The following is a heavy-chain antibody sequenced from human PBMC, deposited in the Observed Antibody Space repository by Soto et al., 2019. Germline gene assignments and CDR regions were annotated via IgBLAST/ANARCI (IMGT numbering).Heavy chain of an antibody. D-gene: IGHD2-15*01. CDR1: GFTFSSYA. V-gene: IGHV3-23*01. CDR2: ISGSGGST. Sequence: GGSLRLSCAASGFTFSSYAMSWVRQAPGKGLEWVSAISGSGGSTYYADSVKGRFTISRDNSKNTLYLQMNSLRAEDTAVYYCAKILGYCSGGSCYSDVWGKGTTVTVSS. J-gene: IGHJ6*04. CDR3: AKILGYCSGGSCYSDV.